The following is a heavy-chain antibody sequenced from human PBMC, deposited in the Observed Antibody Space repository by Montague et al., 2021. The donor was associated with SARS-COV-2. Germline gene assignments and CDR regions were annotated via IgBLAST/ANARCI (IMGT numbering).Heavy chain of an antibody. CDR3: ARLSVTNPDNYYYYKGMDV. J-gene: IGHJ6*02. CDR2: MSTDNFYA. Sequence: SLRLSCAASGFTFTDYYMSWVRQAPGKGLEWISYMSTDNFYATYAGSVKGRFIISRDNAKNSLFLQMNSLRVEDTAVYYCARLSVTNPDNYYYYKGMDVWGQGTTVIVSS. CDR1: GFTFTDYY. V-gene: IGHV3-11*03. D-gene: IGHD2-8*01.